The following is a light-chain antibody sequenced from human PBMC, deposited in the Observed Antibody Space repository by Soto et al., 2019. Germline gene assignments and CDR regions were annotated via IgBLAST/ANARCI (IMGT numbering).Light chain of an antibody. CDR2: GIS. CDR3: QQYVTSSPRT. CDR1: QNVSSSY. Sequence: EIVLTQSPGTLSLSPGERATLSCRASQNVSSSYLAWYQQKPGQAPRLLMYGISRRATGIPDRFSGSGSGTDFTLTITRLEPEDFAVYYCQQYVTSSPRTFGQGTKVDIK. J-gene: IGKJ1*01. V-gene: IGKV3-20*01.